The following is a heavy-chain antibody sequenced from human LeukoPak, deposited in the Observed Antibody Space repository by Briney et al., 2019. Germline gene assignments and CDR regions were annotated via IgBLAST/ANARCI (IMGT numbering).Heavy chain of an antibody. D-gene: IGHD2-15*01. Sequence: SVKVSCKASGGTFSSYAISWVRQAPGQGLEWMGGIIPIFGTANYAQKFQGRVTITVDESTSTAYMELSSLRSEDTAVYYCARDKGSGPNWFDPWGQGTLVTVSS. V-gene: IGHV1-69*01. CDR1: GGTFSSYA. CDR2: IIPIFGTA. CDR3: ARDKGSGPNWFDP. J-gene: IGHJ5*02.